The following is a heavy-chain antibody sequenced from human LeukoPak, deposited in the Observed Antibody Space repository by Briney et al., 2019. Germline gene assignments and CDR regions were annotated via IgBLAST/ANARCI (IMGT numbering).Heavy chain of an antibody. J-gene: IGHJ6*02. V-gene: IGHV5-51*01. Sequence: GESLKISCKGSGYSFNSYWIGWVRQMPGKGLEWVGIIYPLDSDLRYSPSFQGQVTISVDKSISTAYLQWSSLKASDTAMYYCARWGSSTYYYGMDVWGQGTTVTVSS. D-gene: IGHD6-6*01. CDR3: ARWGSSTYYYGMDV. CDR1: GYSFNSYW. CDR2: IYPLDSDL.